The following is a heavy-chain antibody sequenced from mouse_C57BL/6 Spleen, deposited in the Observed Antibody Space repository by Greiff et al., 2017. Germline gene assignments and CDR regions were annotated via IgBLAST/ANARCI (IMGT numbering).Heavy chain of an antibody. CDR3: ARHEGNYGTGTPFAY. CDR2: ISNGGGST. D-gene: IGHD2-1*01. CDR1: GFTFSDYY. V-gene: IGHV5-12*01. Sequence: EVHLVESGGGLVQPGGSLKLSCAASGFTFSDYYMYWVRQTPEKRLEWVAYISNGGGSTYYPDTVKGRFTISRDNAKNTLYLQMSRLKSEDTAMYYCARHEGNYGTGTPFAYWGQGTLVTVSA. J-gene: IGHJ3*01.